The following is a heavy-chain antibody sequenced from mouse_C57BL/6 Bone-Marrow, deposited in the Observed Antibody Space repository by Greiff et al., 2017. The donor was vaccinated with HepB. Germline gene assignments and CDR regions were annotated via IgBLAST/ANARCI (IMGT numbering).Heavy chain of an antibody. Sequence: EVQRVESGGDLVKPGGSLKLSCAASGFTFSSYGVSWVRQTPDKRLEWVATISSGGSYTYYPDSVKGRFTISRDNAKNTLYLQMSSLKSEDTAMYYCARRGIPYYYAMDYWGQGTSVTVSS. CDR3: ARRGIPYYYAMDY. J-gene: IGHJ4*01. CDR1: GFTFSSYG. V-gene: IGHV5-6*01. CDR2: ISSGGSYT.